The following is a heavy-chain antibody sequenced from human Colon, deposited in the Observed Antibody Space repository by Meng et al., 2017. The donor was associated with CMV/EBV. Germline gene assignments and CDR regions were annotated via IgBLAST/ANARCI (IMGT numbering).Heavy chain of an antibody. CDR2: ISYSGSSI. V-gene: IGHV3-48*04. J-gene: IGHJ6*02. Sequence: GESLKISCAASGFTLNSPFTTFSFNWVRQAPGKGLEWITYISYSGSSISYADSVRGRFTISRDTAKKSLYLQMNSLRADDTAVYYCARENTIFGVGYGMDVWGQGTTVTVSS. CDR1: GFTLNSPFTTFS. CDR3: ARENTIFGVGYGMDV. D-gene: IGHD3-3*01.